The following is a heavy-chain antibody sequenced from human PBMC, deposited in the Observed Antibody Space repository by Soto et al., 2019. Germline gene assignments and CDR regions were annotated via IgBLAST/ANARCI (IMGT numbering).Heavy chain of an antibody. CDR1: GGSLSDYF. J-gene: IGHJ6*03. V-gene: IGHV4-34*01. CDR2: INHLGSI. CDR3: ARGGISHWAYFYYMDV. D-gene: IGHD2-21*01. Sequence: QVQLQQWGAGLLKPSETLSLTCFVSGGSLSDYFWSWIRQPPGMALEWIGEINHLGSINYNPSLKSRVTMSVDTSKNQFSLTLNSVTAADTATYYCARGGISHWAYFYYMDVWDRGTTVTVAS.